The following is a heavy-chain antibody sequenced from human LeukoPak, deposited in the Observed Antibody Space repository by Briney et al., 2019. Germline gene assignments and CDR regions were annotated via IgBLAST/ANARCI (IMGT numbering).Heavy chain of an antibody. J-gene: IGHJ5*02. CDR1: GYTFTSYA. CDR3: ARDLLEGHYDILTGSNWFDP. V-gene: IGHV7-4-1*02. CDR2: INTNTGNP. D-gene: IGHD3-9*01. Sequence: ASVKVSCKASGYTFTSYAMNWVRQAPGQGLEWMGWINTNTGNPTYARGFTGRFVFSLDTSVSTAYLQISSLKAEDTAVYYCARDLLEGHYDILTGSNWFDPWGQGTLVTVSS.